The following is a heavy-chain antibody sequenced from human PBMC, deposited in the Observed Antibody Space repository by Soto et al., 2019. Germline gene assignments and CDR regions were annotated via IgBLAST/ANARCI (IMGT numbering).Heavy chain of an antibody. J-gene: IGHJ4*02. Sequence: GGSLRLSCAASGFSFSDYYINWVRQAPGKGLEWVGRTRNKASSYTTDYAASVKGRFTISRDDSKSIAYLQMNSLKSEDTAVYYCSRLARDGYTTPFDHWGQGTQVTVSS. CDR2: TRNKASSYTT. CDR3: SRLARDGYTTPFDH. D-gene: IGHD5-12*01. CDR1: GFSFSDYY. V-gene: IGHV3-72*01.